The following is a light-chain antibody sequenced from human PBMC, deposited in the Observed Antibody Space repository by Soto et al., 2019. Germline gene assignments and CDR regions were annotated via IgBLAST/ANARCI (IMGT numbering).Light chain of an antibody. J-gene: IGLJ3*02. V-gene: IGLV1-40*01. Sequence: QSVLTQPPSVSGSPGQRVTISCTGSSSNIGAGYYVHWYQHLPGTAPKLLIYNNDNRPSGVPDRFSGSKSDTSASLAITGLQAEDEADYYCQSYDSSLSDLLFGGGTKLTVL. CDR2: NND. CDR3: QSYDSSLSDLL. CDR1: SSNIGAGYY.